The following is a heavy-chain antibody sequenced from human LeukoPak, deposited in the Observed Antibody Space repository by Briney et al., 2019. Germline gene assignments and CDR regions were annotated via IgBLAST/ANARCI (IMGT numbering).Heavy chain of an antibody. Sequence: GGSLRLSCAASGFTFSNAWMNWVRQAPGKGLEWVANIKQDGSEKNYVDSVKGRFIISRDNAKNSLYLQMNTLRADDTAVYYCARDGFGTGSDWGQGTLVTVSS. D-gene: IGHD3-16*01. CDR1: GFTFSNAW. CDR2: IKQDGSEK. CDR3: ARDGFGTGSD. V-gene: IGHV3-7*03. J-gene: IGHJ4*02.